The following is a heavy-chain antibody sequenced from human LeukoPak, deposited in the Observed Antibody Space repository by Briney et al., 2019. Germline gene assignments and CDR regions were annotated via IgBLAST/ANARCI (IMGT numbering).Heavy chain of an antibody. D-gene: IGHD5-12*01. J-gene: IGHJ3*02. Sequence: QPGGSLRLSCAASGFTFSSYEMNRVRQAPGKGLEWVSYISSSGSTIYYADSVKGRFTISRDNAKNSLYLQMNSLRAEDTAVYYCARDGSGYGHDAFDIWGQGTMVTVSS. CDR1: GFTFSSYE. CDR2: ISSSGSTI. V-gene: IGHV3-48*03. CDR3: ARDGSGYGHDAFDI.